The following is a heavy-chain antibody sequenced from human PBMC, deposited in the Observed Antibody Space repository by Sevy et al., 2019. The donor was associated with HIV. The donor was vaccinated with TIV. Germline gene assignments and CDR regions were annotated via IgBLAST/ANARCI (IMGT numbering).Heavy chain of an antibody. CDR3: VKGLGMVQGALLSEDI. D-gene: IGHD3-10*01. CDR2: TRYDGTTK. V-gene: IGHV3-30*02. CDR1: GSIFNQFG. Sequence: GGSLRLSYTAYGSIFNQFGFRWVRQAPGKGPEWVAFTRYDGTTKYYADSVKGRFTISRENSKNTLYLQMNNLNPEDTALYHCVKGLGMVQGALLSEDIWGQGTMVTVSS. J-gene: IGHJ3*02.